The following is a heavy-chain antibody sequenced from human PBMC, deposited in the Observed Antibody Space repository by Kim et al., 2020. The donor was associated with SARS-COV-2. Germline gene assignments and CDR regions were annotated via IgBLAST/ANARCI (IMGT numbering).Heavy chain of an antibody. D-gene: IGHD3-22*01. CDR1: GFTFTSSA. CDR2: IVVGSGNT. V-gene: IGHV1-58*01. Sequence: SVKVSCKASGFTFTSSAVQWVRQARGQRLEWIGWIVVGSGNTNYAQKFQERVTITRDMSTSTAYMELSSLRSEDTAVYYCASLPGAGGDNYYDSSGYTKVNYYYGMDVWGQGTTVTVSS. J-gene: IGHJ6*02. CDR3: ASLPGAGGDNYYDSSGYTKVNYYYGMDV.